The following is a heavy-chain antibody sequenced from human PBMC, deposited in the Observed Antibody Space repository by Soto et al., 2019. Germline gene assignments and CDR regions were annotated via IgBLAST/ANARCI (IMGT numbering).Heavy chain of an antibody. CDR1: GYTFTSYG. D-gene: IGHD5-18*01. CDR2: ISAYNGDT. V-gene: IGHV1-18*01. CDR3: AIESFTHKSMVTWAFEI. Sequence: GQLVQSGAEVKRPGASVKVSCRASGYTFTSYGISWVRQAPGQGLEWMGWISAYNGDTKLSQKFDARVSMTTDTSTNTAYMELRSLRSDDTADYDCAIESFTHKSMVTWAFEIWGQGTMVTVAS. J-gene: IGHJ3*02.